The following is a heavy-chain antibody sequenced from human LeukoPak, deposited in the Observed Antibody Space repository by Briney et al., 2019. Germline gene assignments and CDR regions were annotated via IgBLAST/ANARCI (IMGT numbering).Heavy chain of an antibody. D-gene: IGHD3-10*01. CDR1: GYTFTSYY. J-gene: IGHJ4*02. V-gene: IGHV1-18*04. CDR3: ARMYYYGSGSYQNPDY. CDR2: ISAYNGHT. Sequence: ASVKVSCKASGYTFTSYYMHWVRQAPGQGLERMGWISAYNGHTNYAQKLQGRVTMTTDTSTSTAYMELRSLRSDDTAVYYCARMYYYGSGSYQNPDYWGQGTLVTVSS.